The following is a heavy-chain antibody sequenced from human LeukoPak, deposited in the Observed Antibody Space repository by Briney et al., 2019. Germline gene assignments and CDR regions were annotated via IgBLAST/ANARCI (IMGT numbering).Heavy chain of an antibody. CDR1: GGSISSYY. V-gene: IGHV4-59*01. J-gene: IGHJ3*02. CDR3: ARSMIVGIDAFDI. Sequence: PSETLSLTCTVSGGSISSYYWSWIRQPPGKGLEWIGYIYYSGSTNYNPSLKSRVTISVDTSKNQFSLKLSSVPAADTAVYYCARSMIVGIDAFDIWGQGTMVTVSS. D-gene: IGHD3-22*01. CDR2: IYYSGST.